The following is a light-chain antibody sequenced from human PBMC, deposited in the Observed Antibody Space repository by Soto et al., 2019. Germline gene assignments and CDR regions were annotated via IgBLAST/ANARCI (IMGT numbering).Light chain of an antibody. J-gene: IGLJ1*01. V-gene: IGLV2-14*01. Sequence: QSALTQPASVSGSPGQSITISCTGTSGDVGSYNYVSWHQQHPGQAPKLMIYEVTHRASGIPDRFSASKSGNTASLTISGLQAGDDADYYCSSYTSSSTYVFGTGTKLTVL. CDR3: SSYTSSSTYV. CDR1: SGDVGSYNY. CDR2: EVT.